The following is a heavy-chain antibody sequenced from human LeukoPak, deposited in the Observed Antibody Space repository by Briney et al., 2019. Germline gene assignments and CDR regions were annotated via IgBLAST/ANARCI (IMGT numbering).Heavy chain of an antibody. J-gene: IGHJ4*02. V-gene: IGHV4-39*01. D-gene: IGHD1-26*01. CDR3: ARHGRDSGTYQFDS. Sequence: PSETLSLTCTVSGGSISSNSYYWGWIRQPPGKGLEWIGTIFYSGTTYYNPSLKRRVTISVDTSKNRFSLKLSSVTAADTSVYYCARHGRDSGTYQFDSWGQGTLVTVSS. CDR1: GGSISSNSYY. CDR2: IFYSGTT.